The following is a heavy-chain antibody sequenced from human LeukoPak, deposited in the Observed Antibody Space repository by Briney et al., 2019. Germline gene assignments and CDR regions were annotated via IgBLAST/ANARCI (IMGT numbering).Heavy chain of an antibody. Sequence: GGSLRLSCVASGFTFTNYAMTWVRQAPGKGLEWVSAISGGGDYIYYGDSVKGRFTSSRDNSKSTLYLQMRNLRAEDTAVYYCAKNWGPGMAFYDYWGQGTQVTVSS. V-gene: IGHV3-23*01. CDR3: AKNWGPGMAFYDY. CDR2: ISGGGDYI. D-gene: IGHD5-18*01. CDR1: GFTFTNYA. J-gene: IGHJ4*02.